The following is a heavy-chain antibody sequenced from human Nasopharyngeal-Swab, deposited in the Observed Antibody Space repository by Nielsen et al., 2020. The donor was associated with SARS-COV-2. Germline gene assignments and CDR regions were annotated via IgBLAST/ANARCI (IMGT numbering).Heavy chain of an antibody. CDR2: ISANGGNT. CDR3: AKDLYSDYYMDV. Sequence: GESLKISCVASGFTFSSHAMSWVRQAPGKGLDWVSSISANGGNTYYADSVKGRVTISRDNSLNMLYLQMNSLSAEDTAVYHCAKDLYSDYYMDVWGKGTTVTVSS. D-gene: IGHD4-11*01. J-gene: IGHJ6*03. V-gene: IGHV3-23*01. CDR1: GFTFSSHA.